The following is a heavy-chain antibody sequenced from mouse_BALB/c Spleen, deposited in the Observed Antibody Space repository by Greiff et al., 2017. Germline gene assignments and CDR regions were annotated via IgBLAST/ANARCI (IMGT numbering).Heavy chain of an antibody. V-gene: IGHV1-7*01. Sequence: QVQLQQSGAELAKPGASVKMSCKASGYTFTSYWMHWVKQRPGQGLEWIGYINPSTGYTEYNQKFKDKATLTADKSSSTAYMQLSSLTSEDSAVYYCARRGVDYFDYWGQGTTLTVSS. CDR2: INPSTGYT. CDR1: GYTFTSYW. CDR3: ARRGVDYFDY. J-gene: IGHJ2*01.